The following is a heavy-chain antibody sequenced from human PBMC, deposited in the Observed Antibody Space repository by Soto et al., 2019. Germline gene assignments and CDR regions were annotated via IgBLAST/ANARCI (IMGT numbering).Heavy chain of an antibody. Sequence: PGESLKISCKGSGYTFSSYWIVWVRQVPGKGLEWMGIIYPGDSDTRYSPSFQGQVTISADKSISTAYLQWSSLKVSDTALYYCARRPRSGAYPDAFDIGAKGQWSPSPQ. V-gene: IGHV5-51*01. CDR3: ARRPRSGAYPDAFDI. D-gene: IGHD1-26*01. J-gene: IGHJ3*02. CDR1: GYTFSSYW. CDR2: IYPGDSDT.